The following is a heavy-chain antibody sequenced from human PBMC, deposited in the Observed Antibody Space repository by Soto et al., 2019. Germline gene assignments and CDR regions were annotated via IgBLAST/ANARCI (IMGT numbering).Heavy chain of an antibody. D-gene: IGHD2-15*01. Sequence: QVQLVQSGAEVKKPGSSVKVSCKASGGTFSSYAISWVRQAPGQGLEWMGGSIPIFGTANYAQKFQGRATITADESTSTAYMELRSLRSEDTAVYYCARESRYCSGGSCYFLPGIDYWGQGTLVTVSS. V-gene: IGHV1-69*12. CDR3: ARESRYCSGGSCYFLPGIDY. J-gene: IGHJ4*02. CDR2: SIPIFGTA. CDR1: GGTFSSYA.